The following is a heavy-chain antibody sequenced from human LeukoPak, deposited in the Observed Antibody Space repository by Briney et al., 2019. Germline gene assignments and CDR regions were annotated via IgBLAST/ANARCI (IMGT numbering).Heavy chain of an antibody. CDR3: ARSAPPDNWNDLRYYYPMDV. CDR2: NYPDDSDT. Sequence: ESLKISCKGPGYKFKDYWIGWVRQIPGKGLELMGSNYPDDSDTTHSPSFQGQVTISAEEPINTAYLQWSSLKASDTAIYYCARSAPPDNWNDLRYYYPMDVWGQGTTVTVSS. D-gene: IGHD1-1*01. CDR1: GYKFKDYW. J-gene: IGHJ6*02. V-gene: IGHV5-51*04.